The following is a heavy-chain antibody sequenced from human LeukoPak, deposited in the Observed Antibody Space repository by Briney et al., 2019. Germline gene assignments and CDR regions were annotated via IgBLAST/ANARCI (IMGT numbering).Heavy chain of an antibody. Sequence: GGPLRLSCAASGFTLSSSAMHWVRQAPGKGLEWVSGIGASGSSTYYADSVKGRFTISRDNSKTTLYLQMNSLRAEDTAVYYSARGLGSVNDAFDIWGQGTMVTVSS. V-gene: IGHV3-23*01. D-gene: IGHD3-10*01. J-gene: IGHJ3*02. CDR3: ARGLGSVNDAFDI. CDR2: IGASGSST. CDR1: GFTLSSSA.